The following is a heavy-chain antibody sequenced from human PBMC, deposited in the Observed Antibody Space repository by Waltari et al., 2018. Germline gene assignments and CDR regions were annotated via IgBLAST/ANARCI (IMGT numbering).Heavy chain of an antibody. Sequence: QLQLQESGPGLVKPSETLSLTCTVSGGSIRGSRYDGVWIRQPPGKGLEWIGSIYYSGSTYYNPSLKSRVTISVDTSKNQFSLKLSSVTAADTAVYYCARHLFYFDYWGQGALVTVSS. CDR1: GGSIRGSRYD. V-gene: IGHV4-39*01. CDR2: IYYSGST. CDR3: ARHLFYFDY. J-gene: IGHJ4*02.